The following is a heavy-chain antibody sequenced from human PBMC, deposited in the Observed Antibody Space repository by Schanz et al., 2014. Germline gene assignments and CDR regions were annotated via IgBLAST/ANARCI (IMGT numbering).Heavy chain of an antibody. CDR2: IGNGGVTI. D-gene: IGHD3-10*01. J-gene: IGHJ4*02. Sequence: EVQLVESGGGLVQPGGSLRLSCAASGFGFSSYSMNWVRQAPGKGLEWVSYIGNGGVTIYYADSVKGRFTISRDNSKNTLYLQMNSLRPEDTAVYYCARGGFGEVSYFDDWGQGTLVTVSS. CDR3: ARGGFGEVSYFDD. CDR1: GFGFSSYS. V-gene: IGHV3-48*01.